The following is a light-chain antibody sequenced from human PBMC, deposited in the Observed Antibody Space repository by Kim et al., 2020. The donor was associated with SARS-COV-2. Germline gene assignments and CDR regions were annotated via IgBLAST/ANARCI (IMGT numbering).Light chain of an antibody. V-gene: IGLV1-40*01. CDR3: QSFDRSLSAWV. J-gene: IGLJ3*02. CDR2: NDN. Sequence: QRVTIACTGSSSNIGAEYDVHWYQQLPGEPPKLLIYNDNNRRSGVPDRFSGSKSGTSASLAITGLRPEDEADYYCQSFDRSLSAWVFGGGTKLTVL. CDR1: SSNIGAEYD.